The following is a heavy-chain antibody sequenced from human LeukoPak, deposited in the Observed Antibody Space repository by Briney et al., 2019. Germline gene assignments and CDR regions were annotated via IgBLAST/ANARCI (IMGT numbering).Heavy chain of an antibody. CDR2: IWYDGSNK. CDR3: ARDMVQRQYYDFWSGYFAPDY. CDR1: GFTFSSYG. Sequence: GGSLRLSCAASGFTFSSYGMHWVRQAPGKGLEWVAVIWYDGSNKYYADSVKGRFTLSRDNSKNTLYLQMNSLRAEDTAVYYCARDMVQRQYYDFWSGYFAPDYWGQGTLVTVSS. D-gene: IGHD3-3*01. V-gene: IGHV3-33*01. J-gene: IGHJ4*02.